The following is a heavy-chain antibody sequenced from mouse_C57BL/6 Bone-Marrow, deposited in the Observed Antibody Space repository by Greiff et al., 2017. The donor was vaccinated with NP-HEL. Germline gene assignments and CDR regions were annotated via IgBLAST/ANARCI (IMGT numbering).Heavy chain of an antibody. CDR1: GFNIKDDY. CDR3: TTSLFDY. J-gene: IGHJ2*01. Sequence: EVKLMESGAELVRPGASVKLSCTASGFNIKDDYMHWVKQRPEQGLEWIGWIDPENGDTEYASKFQGKATITADTSSNTAYLQLSSMTSEDTAVYYCTTSLFDYWGLGTTLTVSS. V-gene: IGHV14-4*01. CDR2: IDPENGDT.